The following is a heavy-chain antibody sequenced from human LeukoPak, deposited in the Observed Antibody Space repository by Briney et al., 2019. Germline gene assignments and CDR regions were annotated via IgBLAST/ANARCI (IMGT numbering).Heavy chain of an antibody. CDR1: GGTFSSYA. CDR3: ARDAPMTTGNYYYYYYMDV. Sequence: ASVKVSCKASGGTFSSYAISWVRQAPGQGLEWMGGIIPIFGTANYAQKFQGRVTITTDESTSTAYMELSSLRSEDTAVYYCARDAPMTTGNYYYYYYMDVWGKGTTVTVSS. J-gene: IGHJ6*03. V-gene: IGHV1-69*05. D-gene: IGHD4-17*01. CDR2: IIPIFGTA.